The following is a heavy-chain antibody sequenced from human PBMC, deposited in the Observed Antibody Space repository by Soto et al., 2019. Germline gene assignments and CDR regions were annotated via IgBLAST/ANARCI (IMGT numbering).Heavy chain of an antibody. V-gene: IGHV1-69*02. CDR1: GGTFSSYT. D-gene: IGHD2-2*01. CDR3: ARSIVVVPAASDNWFDP. J-gene: IGHJ5*02. Sequence: QVQLVQSGAEVKKPGSSVKVSCKASGGTFSSYTISWVRQAPGQGLEWMGRIIPILGIANYAQKFQGRVTITADKSTSTAYMELSSLRSEDTAVYYCARSIVVVPAASDNWFDPWGQGILVTVSS. CDR2: IIPILGIA.